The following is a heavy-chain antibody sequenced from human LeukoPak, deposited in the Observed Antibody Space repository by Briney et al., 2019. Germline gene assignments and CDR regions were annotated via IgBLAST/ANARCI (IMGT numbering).Heavy chain of an antibody. V-gene: IGHV3-23*01. D-gene: IGHD2-15*01. CDR1: GFTFSSYA. Sequence: GGSLRLSCAASGFTFSSYAMSWVRQAPGKGLEWVSGNTGSGGSTYHADSVKGRFTISRDNSQNTLFLQMSSLRAEDSAIFYCAKGSASGRPYYFDSWGQGILVTVSS. CDR3: AKGSASGRPYYFDS. J-gene: IGHJ4*02. CDR2: NTGSGGST.